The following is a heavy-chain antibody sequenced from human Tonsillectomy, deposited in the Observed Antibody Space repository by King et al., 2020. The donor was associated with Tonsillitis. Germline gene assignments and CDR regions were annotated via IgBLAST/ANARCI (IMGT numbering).Heavy chain of an antibody. Sequence: VQLVESGGGVVQPGGSLRLSCAASGFTFSSHGMHWVRQAPSKGLEWVAFIRYDGSNKYYADSVKGRFTISRDNSKNTLNLQMNSLRAEDTAVYYCAKDCVVDCSLYHWGHGTLLIVSS. D-gene: IGHD2-21*02. CDR2: IRYDGSNK. V-gene: IGHV3-30*02. J-gene: IGHJ5*02. CDR3: AKDCVVDCSLYH. CDR1: GFTFSSHG.